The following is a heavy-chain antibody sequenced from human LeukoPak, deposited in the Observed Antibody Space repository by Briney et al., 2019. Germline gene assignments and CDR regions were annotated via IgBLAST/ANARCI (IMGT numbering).Heavy chain of an antibody. CDR2: IYNRGGT. CDR1: GDSISNYN. D-gene: IGHD6-6*01. J-gene: IGHJ3*02. V-gene: IGHV4-59*01. CDR3: ARDGGYSSSPSSDAFAI. Sequence: SETLSLTCAVSGDSISNYNWAWMRRSPGKGLEWIGYIYNRGGTNYSPSLKSRVTISVDKSKSELSLQLTSVTAADTAVYYCARDGGYSSSPSSDAFAIWGQGTMVTVSS.